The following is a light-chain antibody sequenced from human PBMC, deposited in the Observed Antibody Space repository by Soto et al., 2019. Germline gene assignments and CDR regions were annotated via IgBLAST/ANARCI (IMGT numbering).Light chain of an antibody. V-gene: IGLV2-14*01. CDR2: EVR. CDR3: NSYTSSTTWV. CDR1: SSDVGGYKY. J-gene: IGLJ3*02. Sequence: QSALTQPPSASGSPGQSVTISCTGSSSDVGGYKYVSWFQHHPGKAPKLMIYEVRNRPSGVSSRFSGSKSGNTASLTISGLQAEDEAEYYCNSYTSSTTWVFGGGTKVTVL.